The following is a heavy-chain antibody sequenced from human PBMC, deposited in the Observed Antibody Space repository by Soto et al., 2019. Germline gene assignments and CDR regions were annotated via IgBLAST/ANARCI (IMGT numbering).Heavy chain of an antibody. V-gene: IGHV4-31*03. Sequence: QVQLQESGPGLVKPSQTLSLTCTVSGGSISSGGYYWSWIRQHPGKGLEWIGYIYYSGSTYYNPXLKSRVTISVXXSXNXXSLKLSSVTAADTAVYYCARGHITIFGVVIGAFDIWGQGTMVTVSS. CDR3: ARGHITIFGVVIGAFDI. CDR1: GGSISSGGYY. D-gene: IGHD3-3*01. CDR2: IYYSGST. J-gene: IGHJ3*02.